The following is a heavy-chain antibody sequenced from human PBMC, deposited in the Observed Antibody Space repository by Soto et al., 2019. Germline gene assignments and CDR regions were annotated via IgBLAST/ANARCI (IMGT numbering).Heavy chain of an antibody. J-gene: IGHJ6*02. CDR1: GGTFSSYA. V-gene: IGHV1-69*13. D-gene: IGHD4-17*01. Sequence: SVKVSCKASGGTFSSYAISWVRQAPGQGLEWMGGIIPIFGTANYAQKFQGRVTITADESTSTASLELSSLRSEDTAVYYCARVPRSTKVVTLDRYYGMDVWGQGTTVTVSS. CDR3: ARVPRSTKVVTLDRYYGMDV. CDR2: IIPIFGTA.